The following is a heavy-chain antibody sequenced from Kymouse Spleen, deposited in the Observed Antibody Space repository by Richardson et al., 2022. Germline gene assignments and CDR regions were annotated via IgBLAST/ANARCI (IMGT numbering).Heavy chain of an antibody. J-gene: IGHJ6*02. CDR3: ARHSSSGPHYYYYYGMDV. V-gene: IGHV5-51*01. Sequence: EVQLVQSGAEVKKPGESLKISCKGSGYSFTSYWIGWVRQMPGKGLEWMGIIYPGDSDTRYSPSFQGQVTISADKSISTAYLQWSSLKASDTAMYYCARHSSSGPHYYYYYGMDVWGQGTTVTVSS. D-gene: IGHD6-19*01. CDR2: IYPGDSDT. CDR1: GYSFTSYW.